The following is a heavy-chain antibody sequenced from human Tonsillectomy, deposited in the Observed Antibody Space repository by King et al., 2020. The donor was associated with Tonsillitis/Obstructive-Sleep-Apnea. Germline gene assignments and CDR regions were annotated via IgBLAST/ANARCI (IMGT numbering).Heavy chain of an antibody. CDR2: ISSSCSYI. V-gene: IGHV3-21*01. CDR3: ARATETVAATSVFYYYGMDV. J-gene: IGHJ6*02. D-gene: IGHD2-15*01. Sequence: VQLVESGGGLVKPGGSLRLSCAAFGFTFSSYSMNWVRQAPGKGLEWVSSISSSCSYIYYADSVKGRFTISRDNAKNSLYLQMNSLRVDDTAVYYCARATETVAATSVFYYYGMDVWGQGTTVTVSS. CDR1: GFTFSSYS.